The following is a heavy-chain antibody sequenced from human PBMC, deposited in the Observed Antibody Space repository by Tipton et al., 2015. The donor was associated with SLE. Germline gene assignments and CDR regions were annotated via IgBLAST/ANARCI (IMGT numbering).Heavy chain of an antibody. D-gene: IGHD6-13*01. Sequence: TLSLTCTVSGGSISSGGYYWSWIRQHPGKGLEWIGYIYYSGSTYYNPSLKSRVTVSVDTSKNQFYLKLSSVTAADTAVYYCASGFSSSSAQLWGQGSLVSVSS. CDR1: GGSISSGGYY. V-gene: IGHV4-31*03. CDR2: IYYSGST. CDR3: ASGFSSSSAQL. J-gene: IGHJ1*01.